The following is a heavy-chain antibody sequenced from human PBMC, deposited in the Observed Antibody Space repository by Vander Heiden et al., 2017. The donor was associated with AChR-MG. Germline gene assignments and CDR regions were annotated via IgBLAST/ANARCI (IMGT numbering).Heavy chain of an antibody. Sequence: LQESGPGLVKPSETLSLTCTVSGGPISRYYWSWIRQPPGKGLEWIGYIYYSGSTNYNPSLKSRVTISVDTSKNQFSLKLSSVTAADTAVYYCARDGGGHEAFDIWGQGTMVTVSS. CDR1: GGPISRYY. CDR3: ARDGGGHEAFDI. V-gene: IGHV4-59*01. D-gene: IGHD3-16*01. CDR2: IYYSGST. J-gene: IGHJ3*02.